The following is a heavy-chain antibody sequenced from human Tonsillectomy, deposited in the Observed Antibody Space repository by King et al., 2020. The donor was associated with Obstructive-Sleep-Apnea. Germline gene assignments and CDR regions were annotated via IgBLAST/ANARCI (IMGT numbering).Heavy chain of an antibody. CDR2: TSFDGSQI. Sequence: VQLVASGGGVVQPGRSLRLSCAASGFTFSNYALHWVRQAPGKGLEWVAVTSFDGSQIFYADSVKGRFTISRDNSKNTLYLQMNSLRVEDTAMYSCAGEDYGRLYFDYWGPGTLVTVSS. J-gene: IGHJ4*02. CDR1: GFTFSNYA. V-gene: IGHV3-30*04. CDR3: AGEDYGRLYFDY. D-gene: IGHD4-17*01.